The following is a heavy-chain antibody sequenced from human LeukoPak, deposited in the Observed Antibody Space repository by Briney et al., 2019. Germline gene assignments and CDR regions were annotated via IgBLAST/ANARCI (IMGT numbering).Heavy chain of an antibody. D-gene: IGHD6-13*01. V-gene: IGHV3-74*01. CDR1: GFTFSSYW. CDR3: ARGDAAAAGPTGY. Sequence: GGSLRLSCAASGFTFSSYWMRWVRQAPGKGLVWVSRINSDGSSTSYADSVKGRFTISRDNAKNSLYLQMNSLRAEDTAVYYCARGDAAAAGPTGYWGQGTLVTVSS. CDR2: INSDGSST. J-gene: IGHJ4*02.